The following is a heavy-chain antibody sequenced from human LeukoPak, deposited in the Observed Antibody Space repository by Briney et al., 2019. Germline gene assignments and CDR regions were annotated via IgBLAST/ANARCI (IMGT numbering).Heavy chain of an antibody. J-gene: IGHJ5*02. CDR1: GYTFTGYY. V-gene: IGHV1-2*06. CDR2: INPNSGGT. Sequence: ASVKVSCKASGYTFTGYYMHWVRQAPGQGLEWMGRINPNSGGTNYAQKFQGRVTITRDTSISTAYLELSRMRSDDTAVYYCVRGALAGTGEEWFVPWGQGTLVTVSS. D-gene: IGHD6-19*01. CDR3: VRGALAGTGEEWFVP.